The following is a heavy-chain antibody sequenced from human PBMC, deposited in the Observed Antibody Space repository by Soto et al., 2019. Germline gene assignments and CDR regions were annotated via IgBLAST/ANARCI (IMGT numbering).Heavy chain of an antibody. D-gene: IGHD5-12*01. Sequence: ASVKVSCKXSGYTFTSYDINWVRQATGQGLEWMGWMNPNSGNTGYAQKFQGRVTMTRNTSISTAYMELSSLRSEDTAVYYCARVNSGYDYRGSYYYYGMDVWGQGTTVTVSS. CDR2: MNPNSGNT. J-gene: IGHJ6*02. V-gene: IGHV1-8*01. CDR1: GYTFTSYD. CDR3: ARVNSGYDYRGSYYYYGMDV.